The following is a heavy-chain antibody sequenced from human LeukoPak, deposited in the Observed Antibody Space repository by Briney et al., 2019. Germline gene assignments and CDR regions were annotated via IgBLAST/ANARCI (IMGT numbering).Heavy chain of an antibody. CDR2: ISGHQGNT. V-gene: IGHV1-18*01. CDR1: GYTFTNYG. CDR3: ARSDLATITAGPFEY. J-gene: IGHJ4*02. Sequence: ASVKVSCKASGYTFTNYGITWVRQAPGQGLEWMGWISGHQGNTKYAQNFQGRVTMTIDTSTSTAYMDLRSLRSDDTAIYSCARSDLATITAGPFEYWGQGTLVAVSS. D-gene: IGHD5-12*01.